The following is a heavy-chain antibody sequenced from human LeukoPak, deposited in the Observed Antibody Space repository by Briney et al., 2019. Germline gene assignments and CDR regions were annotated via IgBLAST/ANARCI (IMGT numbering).Heavy chain of an antibody. CDR1: GFTFSTYW. CDR2: INSDGSST. CDR3: TTDRDYYDSSGYYYLDY. D-gene: IGHD3-22*01. V-gene: IGHV3-74*01. Sequence: QSGGSLRLSCAASGFTFSTYWMHWVRQAPGKGLVWVSRINSDGSSTTYADSVKGRFTISRDNAKNTLYLQMNSLKTEDTAVYYCTTDRDYYDSSGYYYLDYWGQGTLVTVSS. J-gene: IGHJ4*02.